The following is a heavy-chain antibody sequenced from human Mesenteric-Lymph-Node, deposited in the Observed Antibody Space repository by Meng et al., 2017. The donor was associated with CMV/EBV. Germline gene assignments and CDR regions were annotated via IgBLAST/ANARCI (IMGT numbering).Heavy chain of an antibody. V-gene: IGHV3-64*02. J-gene: IGHJ5*02. CDR2: ISSNGGWT. D-gene: IGHD3-16*01. CDR1: GFTFSSHA. Sequence: GESLKISCAASGFTFSSHAMHWVRQAPGKGLEYVSAISSNGGWTYYADSVKGRFTISRDNSKNTLNLQMGSLRAEDMAVYYCARGDDYDLFDPWGQGTLVTVSS. CDR3: ARGDDYDLFDP.